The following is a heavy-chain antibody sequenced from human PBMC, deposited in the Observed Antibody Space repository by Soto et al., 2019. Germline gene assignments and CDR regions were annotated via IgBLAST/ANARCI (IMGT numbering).Heavy chain of an antibody. Sequence: QVQLVQSGAEVKTPGASVKVSCKASGYTFTKYDMNWVRQAPGQGLEWMGWMNPTSGNTGYATKSQGRITMTWDTAIGIAHMELSSLRNEDTAVYYCARSDGHTFNWLDAWGQGTLVTVSA. V-gene: IGHV1-8*01. D-gene: IGHD2-21*01. CDR2: MNPTSGNT. J-gene: IGHJ5*02. CDR3: ARSDGHTFNWLDA. CDR1: GYTFTKYD.